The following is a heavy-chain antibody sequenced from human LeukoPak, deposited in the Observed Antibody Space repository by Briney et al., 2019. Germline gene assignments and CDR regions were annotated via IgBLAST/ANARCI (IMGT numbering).Heavy chain of an antibody. CDR3: ARAPYRSGWYWGYYFDY. CDR1: GFTFSSYW. CDR2: IYYSGTT. V-gene: IGHV4-39*07. D-gene: IGHD6-19*01. Sequence: GSLRLSCAASGFTFSSYWMSWVRQAPGKGLEWIGSIYYSGTTYYNPSLKSRVTISIDTSKNQFSLKLSSVTAADTAVYFCARAPYRSGWYWGYYFDYWGQGILVTVSS. J-gene: IGHJ4*02.